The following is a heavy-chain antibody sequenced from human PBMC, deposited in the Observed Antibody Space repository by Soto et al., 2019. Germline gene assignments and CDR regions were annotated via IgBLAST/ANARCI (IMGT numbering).Heavy chain of an antibody. Sequence: ASVKVSCRASGYTFINFGINWVRQAPGQGLEWMGWITPYNGNANYPQKHQDRLTITTDTSTNTAYLELRSLRSDDTAVYFCARARMFSAAHHDYLGQGTRLTVYS. CDR3: ARARMFSAAHHDY. CDR2: ITPYNGNA. CDR1: GYTFINFG. V-gene: IGHV1-18*04. D-gene: IGHD3-10*02. J-gene: IGHJ4*02.